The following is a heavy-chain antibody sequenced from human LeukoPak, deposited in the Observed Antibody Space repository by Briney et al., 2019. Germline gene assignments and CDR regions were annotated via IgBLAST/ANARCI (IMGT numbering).Heavy chain of an antibody. D-gene: IGHD3-10*01. V-gene: IGHV3-15*01. CDR3: VTDGGFLPYYFTY. CDR1: GFILPNAW. CDR2: IKNKNSGRTT. Sequence: GGSLRLSCAASGFILPNAWMQWVRQAPGKGLEWVGRIKNKNSGRTTNYIAPVKGRFTISRDDSRNTLYPEMDSLKTDDTAIYYCVTDGGFLPYYFTYWGQGTLVTVSS. J-gene: IGHJ1*01.